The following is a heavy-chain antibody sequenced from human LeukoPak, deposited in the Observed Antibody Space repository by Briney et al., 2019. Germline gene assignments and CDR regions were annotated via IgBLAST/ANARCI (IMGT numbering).Heavy chain of an antibody. CDR3: AKDRVEYHGNGYFDY. J-gene: IGHJ4*02. D-gene: IGHD1-1*01. Sequence: GGSLRLSCAASGFTFSSYGMHWVRQAPGKGLEWVAVISYDGSNKYYADSVKGRFTISRDNSKNTLYLQMNSLRAEDTAMYYCAKDRVEYHGNGYFDYWGQGTLVTVSS. CDR2: ISYDGSNK. CDR1: GFTFSSYG. V-gene: IGHV3-30*18.